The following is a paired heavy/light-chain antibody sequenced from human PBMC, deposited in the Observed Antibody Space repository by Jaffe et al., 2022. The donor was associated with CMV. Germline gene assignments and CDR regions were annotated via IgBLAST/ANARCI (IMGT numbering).Heavy chain of an antibody. V-gene: IGHV4-59*01. CDR2: IYYSGST. CDR1: GGSISSYY. J-gene: IGHJ3*02. CDR3: AREKLYYDYVWGSYRYNFDAFDI. Sequence: QVQLQESGPGLVKPSETLSLTCTVSGGSISSYYWSWIRQPPGKGLEWIGYIYYSGSTNYNPSLKSRVTISVDTSKNQFSLKLSSVTAADTAVYYCAREKLYYDYVWGSYRYNFDAFDIWGQGTMVTVSS. D-gene: IGHD3-16*02.
Light chain of an antibody. CDR3: QQYGSSLSLT. J-gene: IGKJ4*01. CDR2: GAS. V-gene: IGKV3-20*01. Sequence: EIVLTQSPGTLSLSPGERATLSCRASQSVSSSYLAWYQQKPGQAPRLLIYGASSRATGIPDRFSGSGSGTDFTLTISRLEPEDFAVYYCQQYGSSLSLTFGGGTKVEIK. CDR1: QSVSSSY.